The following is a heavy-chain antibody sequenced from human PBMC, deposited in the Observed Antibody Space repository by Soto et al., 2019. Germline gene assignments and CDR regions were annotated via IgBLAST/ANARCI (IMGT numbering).Heavy chain of an antibody. CDR2: ISGSGGST. CDR1: GFTFSSYA. J-gene: IGHJ4*02. Sequence: GGSLRLSCAASGFTFSSYAMSWVRQAPGKGLEWVSAISGSGGSTYYADSVKGRFTISRDNSKNTLYLQMNSLRAEDTAVYYCAKSEYSGYVRIPYYFDYWGQGTLVTVSS. CDR3: AKSEYSGYVRIPYYFDY. V-gene: IGHV3-23*01. D-gene: IGHD5-12*01.